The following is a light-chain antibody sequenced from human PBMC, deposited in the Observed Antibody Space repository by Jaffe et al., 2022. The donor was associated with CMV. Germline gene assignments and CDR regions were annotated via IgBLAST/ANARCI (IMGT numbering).Light chain of an antibody. CDR1: QSITRW. J-gene: IGKJ1*01. CDR2: EAS. V-gene: IGKV1-5*03. Sequence: DIQMSQSPSTLSASVGDRVTITCRASQSITRWLAWYQRKPGKAPKVLIYEASTLKSGVPSRFSGSGSGTEFTLTISSLQPDDFATYYCQQYDSYSPWTFGQGTKVEIK. CDR3: QQYDSYSPWT.